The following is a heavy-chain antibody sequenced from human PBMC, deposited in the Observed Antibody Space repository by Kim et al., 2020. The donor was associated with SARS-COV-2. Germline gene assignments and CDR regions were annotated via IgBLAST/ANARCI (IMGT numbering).Heavy chain of an antibody. CDR1: GFTFSSYW. D-gene: IGHD3-22*01. CDR3: ARDFYYYDSSGYRYYYYGVDV. CDR2: IKQDGSEK. Sequence: GGSLRLSCAASGFTFSSYWMSWVRQAPGKGLEWVANIKQDGSEKYYVDSVKGRFTISRDNAKNSLYLQMNSLRAEDTAVYYCARDFYYYDSSGYRYYYYGVDVCGQGTTGTVSS. V-gene: IGHV3-7*01. J-gene: IGHJ6*02.